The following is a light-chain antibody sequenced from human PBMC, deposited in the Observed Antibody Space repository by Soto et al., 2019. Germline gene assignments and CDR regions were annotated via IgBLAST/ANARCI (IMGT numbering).Light chain of an antibody. V-gene: IGKV1-5*01. CDR2: AAS. CDR1: QSISSW. J-gene: IGKJ2*01. Sequence: DVQMTQSPSTLSASVGDRVTITCRASQSISSWLAWHQQKPGKAPRSLIYAASSLQSGVPSRFSGRGSGTDFTLTIINLQPEDFATYYCLQYNSHPHTFGQGTKVDI. CDR3: LQYNSHPHT.